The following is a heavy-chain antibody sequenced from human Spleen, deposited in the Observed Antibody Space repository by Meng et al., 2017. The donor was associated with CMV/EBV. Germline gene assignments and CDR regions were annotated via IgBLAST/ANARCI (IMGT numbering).Heavy chain of an antibody. J-gene: IGHJ4*02. V-gene: IGHV1-69*10. D-gene: IGHD6-19*01. CDR1: GGTFSSYA. Sequence: SVKVSCKASGGTFSSYAISWVRQAPGQGLEWMGGIIPILGIANYAQKFQGRVTMTTDTSTSTAYMELRGLRSDDTAVYYCARDAGTIAVSGIGDYWGQGTLVTVSS. CDR2: IIPILGIA. CDR3: ARDAGTIAVSGIGDY.